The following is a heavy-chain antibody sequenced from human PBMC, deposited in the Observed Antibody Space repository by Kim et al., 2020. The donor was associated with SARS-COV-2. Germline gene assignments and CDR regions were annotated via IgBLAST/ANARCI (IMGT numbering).Heavy chain of an antibody. CDR3: AKDLGGGTMDV. Sequence: GGSLRLSCAASGFTFSSYGMHWVRQAPGKGLEWVAVISYDGSNKYYADSVKGRFTISRDNSKNTLYLQMNSLRAEDTAVYYCAKDLGGGTMDVWGQGTTVTVSS. D-gene: IGHD2-21*01. CDR1: GFTFSSYG. J-gene: IGHJ6*02. CDR2: ISYDGSNK. V-gene: IGHV3-30*18.